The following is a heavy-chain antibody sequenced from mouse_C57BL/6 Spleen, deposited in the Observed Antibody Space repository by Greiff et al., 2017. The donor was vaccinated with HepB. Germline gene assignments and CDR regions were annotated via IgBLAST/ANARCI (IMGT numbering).Heavy chain of an antibody. CDR3: ALITTVVAEGNFDY. V-gene: IGHV1-54*01. D-gene: IGHD1-1*01. CDR1: GYAFTNYL. Sequence: VKLQQSGAELVRPGTSVKVSCKASGYAFTNYLIEWVKQRPGQGLEWIGVINPGSGGTNYNEKFKGKATLTADKSSSTAYMQLSSLTSEDSAVYFCALITTVVAEGNFDYWGQGTTLTVSS. CDR2: INPGSGGT. J-gene: IGHJ2*01.